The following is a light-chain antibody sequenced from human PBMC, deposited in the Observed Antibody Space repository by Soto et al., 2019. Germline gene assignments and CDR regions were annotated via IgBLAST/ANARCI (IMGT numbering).Light chain of an antibody. CDR1: QSVSSY. Sequence: EIVLTQSPATLSLSPGERATLSCRASQSVSSYLAWYQQKPGQAPRLLIYDASNRANGIPARFSGSGSGTDFTLIISSLEPEDFAVYHCQQSSNWPLNFGGRTKVEIK. V-gene: IGKV3-11*01. CDR2: DAS. CDR3: QQSSNWPLN. J-gene: IGKJ4*01.